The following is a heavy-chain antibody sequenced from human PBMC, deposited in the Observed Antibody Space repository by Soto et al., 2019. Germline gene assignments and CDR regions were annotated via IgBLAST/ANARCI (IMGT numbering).Heavy chain of an antibody. CDR3: AKDLLDIVVVIATNGAFDI. J-gene: IGHJ3*02. CDR2: ISGSGGST. V-gene: IGHV3-23*01. Sequence: EVQLLESGGGLVQPGGSLRLSCAASGFTFSSYAMSWVRQAPGKGLEWVSAISGSGGSTYYADSVKGRFTISRDNSKNTLYLQMNSLRAEDTAVYYCAKDLLDIVVVIATNGAFDIWGQGTMVTVSS. CDR1: GFTFSSYA. D-gene: IGHD2-21*01.